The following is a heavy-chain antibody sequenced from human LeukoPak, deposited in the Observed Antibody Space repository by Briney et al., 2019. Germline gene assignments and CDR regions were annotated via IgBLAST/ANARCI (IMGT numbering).Heavy chain of an antibody. CDR1: GFTFSSYG. J-gene: IGHJ4*02. CDR2: ISGSGGRT. CDR3: AKVTLGYSLTSWIDY. D-gene: IGHD5-18*01. Sequence: GGSLRLSCAASGFTFSSYGMSWVRQAPGKGLDWVSAISGSGGRTNYADSVAGRFTISRDNSKNTLYLQMNNLRAEDTAVYYCAKVTLGYSLTSWIDYWGQGTLVTVSS. V-gene: IGHV3-23*01.